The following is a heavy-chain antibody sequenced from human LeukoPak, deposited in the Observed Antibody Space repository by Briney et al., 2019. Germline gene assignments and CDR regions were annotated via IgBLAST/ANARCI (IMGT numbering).Heavy chain of an antibody. CDR2: ISSSSSYT. V-gene: IGHV3-21*05. CDR3: ARREYCSGGSCKGFDP. CDR1: GFTFRSYA. D-gene: IGHD2-15*01. Sequence: GGSLRLSCAASGFTFRSYAMTWVRQAPGKGLEWVSYISSSSSYTNYADSVKGRFTISRDNAKNSLYLQMNSLRAEDTAVYYCARREYCSGGSCKGFDPWGQGTLVTVSS. J-gene: IGHJ5*02.